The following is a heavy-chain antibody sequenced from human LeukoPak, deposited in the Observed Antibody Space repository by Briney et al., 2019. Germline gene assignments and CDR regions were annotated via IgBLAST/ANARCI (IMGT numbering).Heavy chain of an antibody. Sequence: GGSLRLSCAASGFTFSSYAMSWVRQAPGKGLEWVSAINGGGTTYYGDSVKGRFTISRDNSKNTLYLQMNSLRVEDTAVYYCAKNLDWSRGYYFDYWGQGTLVTVSS. V-gene: IGHV3-23*01. CDR2: INGGGTT. CDR3: AKNLDWSRGYYFDY. D-gene: IGHD3-9*01. CDR1: GFTFSSYA. J-gene: IGHJ4*02.